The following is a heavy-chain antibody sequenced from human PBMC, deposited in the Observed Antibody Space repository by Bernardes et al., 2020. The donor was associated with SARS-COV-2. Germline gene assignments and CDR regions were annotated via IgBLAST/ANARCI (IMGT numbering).Heavy chain of an antibody. J-gene: IGHJ6*02. CDR2: INPNSGGT. D-gene: IGHD2-2*01. CDR3: ARVSSTKTGPYYYYYGMDV. V-gene: IGHV1-2*02. Sequence: ASLKVSCKASGYTFTGYYMHWVRQAPGQGLEWMGWINPNSGGTNYAQKFQGRVTMTRDTSISTAYMELSRLRSDDTAVYYCARVSSTKTGPYYYYYGMDVWGQGTTVTVSS. CDR1: GYTFTGYY.